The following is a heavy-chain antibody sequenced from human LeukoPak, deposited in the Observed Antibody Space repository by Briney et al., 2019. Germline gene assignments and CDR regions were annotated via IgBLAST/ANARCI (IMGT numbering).Heavy chain of an antibody. CDR2: INWNSGSI. V-gene: IGHV3-9*01. Sequence: GGSLRLSCAASGFSFDDYAMHWVRQAPGKGLEWVSGINWNSGSIDYAESVKGRFTISRDNAKNSLYLQMNSLRAEDTALYYCAKDMMAIVGGTTSAFDMWGQGTMVTVSS. D-gene: IGHD1-26*01. J-gene: IGHJ3*02. CDR3: AKDMMAIVGGTTSAFDM. CDR1: GFSFDDYA.